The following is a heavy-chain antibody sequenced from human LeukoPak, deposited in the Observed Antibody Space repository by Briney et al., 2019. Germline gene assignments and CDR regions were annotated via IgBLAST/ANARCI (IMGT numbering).Heavy chain of an antibody. CDR2: ISGSGGST. CDR1: GFTFSSYA. D-gene: IGHD3-10*01. V-gene: IGHV3-23*01. Sequence: GGPLRLSCAASGFTFSSYAMSWVRQAPGKGLEWVSAISGSGGSTYYADSVKGRFTISRDNSKNTLYLQMNSLRAEDTAVYYCAKAGYYGSGSYLPDYWGQGTLVTVSS. J-gene: IGHJ4*02. CDR3: AKAGYYGSGSYLPDY.